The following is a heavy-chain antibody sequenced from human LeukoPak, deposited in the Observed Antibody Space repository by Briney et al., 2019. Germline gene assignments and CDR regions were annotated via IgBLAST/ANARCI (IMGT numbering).Heavy chain of an antibody. V-gene: IGHV1-2*02. CDR2: INPNDGDT. CDR3: ARANFLYCSSTTCLFDY. D-gene: IGHD2-2*01. J-gene: IGHJ4*02. Sequence: GASVKVSCKASGYTFTDYYMHWGRQAPGQGVEWRGWINPNDGDTNYAQKFQGRVTMTRDTSISTAHMEVSRLRSDDTAVYYCARANFLYCSSTTCLFDYWGQGTLVTVSS. CDR1: GYTFTDYY.